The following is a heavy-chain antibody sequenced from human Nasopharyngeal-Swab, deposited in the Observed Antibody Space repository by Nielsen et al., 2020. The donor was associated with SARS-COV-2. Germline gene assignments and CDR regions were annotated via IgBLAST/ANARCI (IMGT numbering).Heavy chain of an antibody. CDR3: AREVPYSGHDDAFDI. J-gene: IGHJ3*02. Sequence: GGSLRLSCAASGFTFSSYAMSWVHQAPGKGLEWVSYISSGGSTIYYADSVKGRFTISRDNAKNSLYLQMNSLRAEDTAVYYCAREVPYSGHDDAFDIWGQGTMVTVSA. D-gene: IGHD5-12*01. V-gene: IGHV3-48*03. CDR2: ISSGGSTI. CDR1: GFTFSSYA.